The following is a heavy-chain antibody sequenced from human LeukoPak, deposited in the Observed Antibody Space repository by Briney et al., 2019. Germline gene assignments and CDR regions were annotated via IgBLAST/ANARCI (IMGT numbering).Heavy chain of an antibody. CDR3: ARGVRYLDY. V-gene: IGHV3-30*03. Sequence: GGSLRLSCAASGFIFSSYGMHWVRQAPGKGLEWVAVISYGGSNKYYAESVKGRFTTSRDNSKDTLYLQMNSLRAEDTAVYYCARGVRYLDYWGQGTLVTVSS. CDR1: GFIFSSYG. J-gene: IGHJ4*02. D-gene: IGHD3-10*01. CDR2: ISYGGSNK.